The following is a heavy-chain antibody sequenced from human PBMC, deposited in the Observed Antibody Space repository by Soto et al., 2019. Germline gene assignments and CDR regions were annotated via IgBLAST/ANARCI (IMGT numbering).Heavy chain of an antibody. V-gene: IGHV4-59*01. D-gene: IGHD6-19*01. CDR1: GGSISGYY. CDR2: VYYSGGA. J-gene: IGHJ6*02. Sequence: SETLSLTCTVSGGSISGYYWSWSRQPPGKGLEWIVNVYYSGGAKYNPSVKRRVSISVDASKNQFSLNLRSVTAADTAVYYCARDRLSNSGWGAIRDYYGMDVWGQGTTVTVSS. CDR3: ARDRLSNSGWGAIRDYYGMDV.